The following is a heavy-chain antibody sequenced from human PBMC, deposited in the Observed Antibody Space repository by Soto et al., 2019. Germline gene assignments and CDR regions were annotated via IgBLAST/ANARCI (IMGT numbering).Heavy chain of an antibody. J-gene: IGHJ2*01. D-gene: IGHD4-17*01. CDR1: GFTFSSYD. CDR3: ARDRTVTGFDL. Sequence: EVQLVESGGGLVQPGGSLRLSCAASGFTFSSYDMHWVRQATGKGLEWVSAIGTAGDTYYPGSVKGRFTIARENAKNSLYLKMTSLRAGDTAVYYCARDRTVTGFDLWGRGTLVTVSS. V-gene: IGHV3-13*01. CDR2: IGTAGDT.